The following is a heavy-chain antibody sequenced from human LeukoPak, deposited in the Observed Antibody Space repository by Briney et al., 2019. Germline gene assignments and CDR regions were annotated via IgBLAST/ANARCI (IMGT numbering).Heavy chain of an antibody. D-gene: IGHD5-18*01. CDR2: IYSGGST. CDR1: AFTVSSNY. CDR3: TGDSWTYTGGVKRNTYAYEY. J-gene: IGHJ4*02. Sequence: PGGSLRLYCAASAFTVSSNYMSWVRQPPGKGLEWVSVIYSGGSTDYADSVKGRFTISSDNSKNTLYLQMNSLRAEDTAVYYCTGDSWTYTGGVKRNTYAYEYWGQGTLVTVSS. V-gene: IGHV3-53*01.